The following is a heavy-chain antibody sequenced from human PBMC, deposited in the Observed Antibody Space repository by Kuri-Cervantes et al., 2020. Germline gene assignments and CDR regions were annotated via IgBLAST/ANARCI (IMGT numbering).Heavy chain of an antibody. CDR3: AKDIPIAA. V-gene: IGHV1-69*13. CDR1: GGTFSSYA. Sequence: SVKVSCKASGGTFSSYAISWVRQAPGQGLEWMGWISAYNGNTNYAQKFQGRVTITADESTSTAYMELSSLRAEDTALYYCAKDIPIAAWGQGTLVTVSS. D-gene: IGHD6-25*01. CDR2: ISAYNGNT. J-gene: IGHJ4*02.